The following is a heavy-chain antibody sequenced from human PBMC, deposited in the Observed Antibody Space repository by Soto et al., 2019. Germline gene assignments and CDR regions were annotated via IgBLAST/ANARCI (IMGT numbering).Heavy chain of an antibody. V-gene: IGHV1-69*01. CDR1: GGTFGRFS. D-gene: IGHD2-15*01. J-gene: IGHJ4*02. Sequence: QVQLVQSGAEVKKPGSSVKVSCKASGGTFGRFSISWVQQAPGQGLEWMGGTIPIFSVTNYAQKYQGRLMITADESTKTAYMELTSLRSDDTAIYYCASNSQSCSGGSCYAYWGQGTLLTVSS. CDR2: TIPIFSVT. CDR3: ASNSQSCSGGSCYAY.